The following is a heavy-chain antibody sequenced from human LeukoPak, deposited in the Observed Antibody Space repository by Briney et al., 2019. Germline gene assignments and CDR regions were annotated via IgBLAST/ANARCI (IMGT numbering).Heavy chain of an antibody. Sequence: ASVKVSCKASGYTFASYGISWVRQAPGQGLEWMGWISAYNGNTNYAQKLQGRVTMTTDTSTSTAYMELRSLRSDDTAVYYCARSNYDFWSGYPEHYFDYWGQGTLVTVSS. D-gene: IGHD3-3*01. J-gene: IGHJ4*02. CDR2: ISAYNGNT. CDR3: ARSNYDFWSGYPEHYFDY. V-gene: IGHV1-18*01. CDR1: GYTFASYG.